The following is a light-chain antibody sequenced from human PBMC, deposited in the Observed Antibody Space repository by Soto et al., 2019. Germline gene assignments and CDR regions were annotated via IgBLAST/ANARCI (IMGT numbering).Light chain of an antibody. CDR1: QNINKW. CDR3: QQYSTYWT. V-gene: IGKV1-5*01. Sequence: DIQMTQSPSTLSASVGDRVVITCRASQNINKWLAWYQQKPGKAPKFLIYDASTLETGVPSRFSGSGSGTEFTLTISSLQPDDFATYYCQQYSTYWTFGQGTKVDNK. J-gene: IGKJ1*01. CDR2: DAS.